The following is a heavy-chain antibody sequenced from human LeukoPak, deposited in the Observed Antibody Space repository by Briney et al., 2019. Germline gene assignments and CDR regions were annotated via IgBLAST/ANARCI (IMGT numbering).Heavy chain of an antibody. CDR2: MNPNSGNT. Sequence: GASVTVSFKASGYTFTIYDINWVRQATGQGLEWMGWMNPNSGNTGYAQKFQGRVTMTRNTSISTAYMELSSLRSEDTAVYYCARTRPLRFLEWLPTQYDYWGQGTLVTVSS. D-gene: IGHD3-3*01. CDR3: ARTRPLRFLEWLPTQYDY. CDR1: GYTFTIYD. V-gene: IGHV1-8*01. J-gene: IGHJ4*02.